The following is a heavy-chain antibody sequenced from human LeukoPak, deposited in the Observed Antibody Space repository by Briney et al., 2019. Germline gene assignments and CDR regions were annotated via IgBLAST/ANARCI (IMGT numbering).Heavy chain of an antibody. CDR1: GFTFSSYW. V-gene: IGHV3-7*03. CDR2: IKLDGSEK. J-gene: IGHJ4*02. CDR3: ARDQYDTWSRRGNFDS. Sequence: PGGSLRLSCAASGFTFSSYWMSWVRQAPGKGLEWVANIKLDGSEKNYVDPVKGRFTISRDNTKNSLYLQMNSLRAEDTAVFYCARDQYDTWSRRGNFDSWGQGTLVIVSS. D-gene: IGHD3-3*01.